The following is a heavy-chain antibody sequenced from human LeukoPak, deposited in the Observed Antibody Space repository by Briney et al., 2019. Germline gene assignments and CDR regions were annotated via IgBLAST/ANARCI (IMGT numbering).Heavy chain of an antibody. CDR3: ARDHDYYDSSGHFDY. V-gene: IGHV1-69*13. D-gene: IGHD3-22*01. Sequence: SVKVSCKASGYTFTSYYMHWVRQAPGQGLEWMGGIIPIFGTANYAQKFQGRVTITADESTSTAYMELSSLRSEDTAVYYCARDHDYYDSSGHFDYWGQGTLVTVSS. CDR1: GYTFTSYY. CDR2: IIPIFGTA. J-gene: IGHJ4*02.